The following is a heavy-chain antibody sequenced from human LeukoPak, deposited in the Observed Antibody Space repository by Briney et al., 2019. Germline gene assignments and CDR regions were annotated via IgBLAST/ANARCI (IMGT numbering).Heavy chain of an antibody. CDR2: ISSSSSYI. CDR3: ARVFIGVLFHYYYGMDV. CDR1: GFTFSSYN. J-gene: IGHJ6*04. D-gene: IGHD3-10*01. Sequence: GGSLRLSCAAYGFTFSSYNMNWDRQAPGKGLEWVSSISSSSSYIYYADSVKGRFTISRDNAKNSLYLQMNSLRAEDTAVYYCARVFIGVLFHYYYGMDVWGKGTTVTVSS. V-gene: IGHV3-21*01.